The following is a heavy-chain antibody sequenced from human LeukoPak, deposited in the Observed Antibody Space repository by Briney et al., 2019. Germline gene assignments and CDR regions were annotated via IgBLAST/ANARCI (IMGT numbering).Heavy chain of an antibody. CDR2: IHYTGST. CDR1: GGSISSYY. CDR3: ARAYYMDV. V-gene: IGHV4-59*01. J-gene: IGHJ6*03. Sequence: SETLSLTCTVSGGSISSYYWSWIRQSPGKGLECIGYIHYTGSTNYNPSLKSRVTISVETSKNQFSLKLKSVTAADTAVYYCARAYYMDVWGKGTTVTISS.